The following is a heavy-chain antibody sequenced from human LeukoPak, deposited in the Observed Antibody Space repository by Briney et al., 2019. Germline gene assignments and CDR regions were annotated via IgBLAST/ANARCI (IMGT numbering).Heavy chain of an antibody. J-gene: IGHJ6*03. CDR2: IYTSGST. CDR3: ARVKGIVVPSALDYYYYDYMDV. Sequence: NPSETLSLTCTVSGGSISSYYWSWIRQPAGKGLEWIGRIYTSGSTNYNPSLKSRVTMSVGTSKNQFSLKLSSVTAADTAVYYCARVKGIVVPSALDYYYYDYMDVWGKGTTVTISS. D-gene: IGHD2-2*01. V-gene: IGHV4-4*07. CDR1: GGSISSYY.